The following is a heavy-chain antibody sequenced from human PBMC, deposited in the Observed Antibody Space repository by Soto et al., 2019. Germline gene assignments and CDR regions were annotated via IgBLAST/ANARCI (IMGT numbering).Heavy chain of an antibody. Sequence: EASVKVSCKASGYTFTNYGISCARHAPGQGLEWMGWINVYNGNTKYAQKVQGRVTMTTDTSTSTAYMELRSLRSDDTAVYYCARGVGSGSYYNQYNWFDPWGQGTQVTVSS. V-gene: IGHV1-18*01. CDR2: INVYNGNT. J-gene: IGHJ5*02. CDR3: ARGVGSGSYYNQYNWFDP. CDR1: GYTFTNYG. D-gene: IGHD3-10*01.